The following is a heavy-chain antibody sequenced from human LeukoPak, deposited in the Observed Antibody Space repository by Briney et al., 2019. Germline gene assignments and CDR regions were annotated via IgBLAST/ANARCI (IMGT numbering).Heavy chain of an antibody. CDR3: ARTYDFWATRKGDYFDP. J-gene: IGHJ4*02. CDR1: GYTFASYY. V-gene: IGHV1-18*01. Sequence: ASVKVSCKASGYTFASYYISWVRQAPGQGLEWMGWISGYNGGTNYAQRFQDRITMTVDKSTTTVYMELNSLRLDDTAVYYCARTYDFWATRKGDYFDPWGQGTLVTVPS. CDR2: ISGYNGGT. D-gene: IGHD3-3*01.